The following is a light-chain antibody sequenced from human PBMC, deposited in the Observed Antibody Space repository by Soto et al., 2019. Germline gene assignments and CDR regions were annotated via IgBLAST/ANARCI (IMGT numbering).Light chain of an antibody. J-gene: IGKJ1*01. CDR1: RSVETW. V-gene: IGKV1-5*01. Sequence: IKMTQSPSTLSAYVGDRVTITCRASRSVETWVAWYQQKPGNAPSLLIYDASSLESGVPSRFSGTASGTEFTLTISSLQPDDFATYYCQQYNSFPWTFGQGTIV. CDR2: DAS. CDR3: QQYNSFPWT.